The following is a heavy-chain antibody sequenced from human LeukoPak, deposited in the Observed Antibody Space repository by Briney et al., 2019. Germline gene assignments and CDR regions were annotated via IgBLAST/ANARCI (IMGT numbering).Heavy chain of an antibody. Sequence: GGSLRPSCAASGFTFSDYYMSWIRQAPGKGLEWVSYISSSGSTIYYADSVKGRFTISRDNAKNSLYLQMNSLRAEDTAVYYCARRDRSGNSFYYYYYGMDVWGQGTTVTVSS. J-gene: IGHJ6*02. CDR1: GFTFSDYY. D-gene: IGHD4-23*01. CDR2: ISSSGSTI. V-gene: IGHV3-11*01. CDR3: ARRDRSGNSFYYYYYGMDV.